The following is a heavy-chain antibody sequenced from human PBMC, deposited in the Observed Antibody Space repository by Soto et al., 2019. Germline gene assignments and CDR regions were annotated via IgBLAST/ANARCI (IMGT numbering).Heavy chain of an antibody. CDR3: ARGSIVATRLDY. D-gene: IGHD5-12*01. CDR1: GDSISSSGYY. CDR2: IYHSGST. J-gene: IGHJ4*02. Sequence: QVQLQESGPGLVKPSQTLSLTCTVSGDSISSSGYYWSWIRQHPGMGLEWIGYIYHSGSTYYNLSLKNRLTLSADTSKSQFSLKLSSVTAADTAVYYCARGSIVATRLDYWGQGTLVTVSS. V-gene: IGHV4-31*03.